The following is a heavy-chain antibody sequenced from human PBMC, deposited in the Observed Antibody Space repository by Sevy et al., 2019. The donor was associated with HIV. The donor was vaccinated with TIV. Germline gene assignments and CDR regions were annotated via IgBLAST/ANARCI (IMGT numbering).Heavy chain of an antibody. CDR1: GGSISSSSYY. CDR2: IYYSGST. J-gene: IGHJ4*02. V-gene: IGHV4-39*01. CDR3: ARPAVAGTPYPNYFDY. D-gene: IGHD6-19*01. Sequence: SETLSLTCTVSGGSISSSSYYWGWIRQPPGKGLEWIGSIYYSGSTYYNPSLKSRVTISEDTSKNQFSLKLSSVTAAATAVYYCARPAVAGTPYPNYFDYWGQGTLVTVSS.